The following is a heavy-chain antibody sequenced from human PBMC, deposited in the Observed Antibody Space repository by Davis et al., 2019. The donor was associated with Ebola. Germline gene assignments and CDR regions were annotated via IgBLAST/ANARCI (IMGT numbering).Heavy chain of an antibody. CDR1: GGSISSSSYY. CDR3: ARELYYYDSSGYYKGAFDI. CDR2: IYYSGST. D-gene: IGHD3-22*01. V-gene: IGHV4-61*01. J-gene: IGHJ3*02. Sequence: SETLSLICTVSGGSISSSSYYWGWIRQPPGKGLEWIGYIYYSGSTNYNPSLKSRVTISLDTSKNQFSLKLSSVTAADTAVYYCARELYYYDSSGYYKGAFDIWGQGTMVTVSS.